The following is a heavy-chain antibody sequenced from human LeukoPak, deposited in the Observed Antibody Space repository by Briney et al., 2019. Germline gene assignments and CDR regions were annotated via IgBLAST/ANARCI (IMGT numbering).Heavy chain of an antibody. J-gene: IGHJ6*02. D-gene: IGHD3-9*01. CDR1: GYTLTGYY. V-gene: IGHV1-2*02. CDR3: ARGDYDILTGPYYGMDV. CDR2: INPNSGGT. Sequence: GASVKVSCKASGYTLTGYYIHWVRQAPGQGLEWMGWINPNSGGTNYAQKFQGRVTMTRDTSISTAYMELNWLRSDDTAVYYCARGDYDILTGPYYGMDVWGQGTTVTVSS.